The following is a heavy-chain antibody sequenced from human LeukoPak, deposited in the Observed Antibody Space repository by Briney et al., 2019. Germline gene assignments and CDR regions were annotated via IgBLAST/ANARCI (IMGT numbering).Heavy chain of an antibody. V-gene: IGHV1-18*04. J-gene: IGHJ4*02. D-gene: IGHD3-22*01. Sequence: ASVKVSCKASGYSFTSHYMHWVRQAPGQGLEWLGWISAYNGNTNYAQKLQGRVTMTEDTSTDTAYMELSSLRSEDTAVYYCATSYYYDGSDYYRTDYWGQGTLVTVSS. CDR2: ISAYNGNT. CDR3: ATSYYYDGSDYYRTDY. CDR1: GYSFTSHY.